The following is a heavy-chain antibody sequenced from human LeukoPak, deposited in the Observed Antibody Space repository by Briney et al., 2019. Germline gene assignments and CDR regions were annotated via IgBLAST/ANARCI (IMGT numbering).Heavy chain of an antibody. J-gene: IGHJ4*02. CDR3: ARGRYSSSWNDY. CDR1: GGTFSSYD. CDR2: MNPNSGNT. Sequence: ASVKVSCKASGGTFSSYDINWVRQATGQGLEWMGWMNPNSGNTGYAQKFQGRVTITRNTSISTAYMELSSLRSEDTAVYYCARGRYSSSWNDYWGQGTLVTVSS. D-gene: IGHD6-13*01. V-gene: IGHV1-8*03.